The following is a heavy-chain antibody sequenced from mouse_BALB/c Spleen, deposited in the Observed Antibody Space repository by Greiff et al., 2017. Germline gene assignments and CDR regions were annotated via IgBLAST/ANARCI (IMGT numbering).Heavy chain of an antibody. CDR2: ISSGGST. V-gene: IGHV5-6-5*01. J-gene: IGHJ4*01. CDR1: GFTFSSYA. CDR3: ARAYDYDGMDY. Sequence: EVMLVESGGGLVKPGGSLKLSCAASGFTFSSYAMSWVRQTPEKRLEWVASISSGGSTYYPDSVKGRFTISRDNARNILYLQMSSLRSEDTAMYYCARAYDYDGMDYWGQGTSVTVSS.